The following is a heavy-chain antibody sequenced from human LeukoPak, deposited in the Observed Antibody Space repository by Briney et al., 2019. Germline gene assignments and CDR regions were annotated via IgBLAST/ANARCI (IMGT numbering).Heavy chain of an antibody. D-gene: IGHD6-13*01. Sequence: GASVKVSCKASGYTFTSYDINWVRQATGQGLEWMGWMNPNSGNTGYAQKFQGRVTMTRNTSISTAYMELSSLRSEDTAVYYCAKRSDRIKFIAAAGTLGDWGQGTLVTVSS. J-gene: IGHJ4*02. CDR2: MNPNSGNT. CDR1: GYTFTSYD. CDR3: AKRSDRIKFIAAAGTLGD. V-gene: IGHV1-8*01.